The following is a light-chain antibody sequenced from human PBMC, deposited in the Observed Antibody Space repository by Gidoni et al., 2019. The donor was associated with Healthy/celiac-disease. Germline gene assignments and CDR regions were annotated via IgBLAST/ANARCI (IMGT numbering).Light chain of an antibody. CDR1: QSLLHSNGYNY. J-gene: IGKJ4*01. V-gene: IGKV2-28*01. Sequence: DIVMTQSPLSLPVTPGEPASISCRSSQSLLHSNGYNYLDWYLQKPGQSPQLLIYLGSNRASGVPDRFSGSGSGTDFTLKISRVEAEDFGVYSCMQALQTPLTFGGGTKVEIK. CDR2: LGS. CDR3: MQALQTPLT.